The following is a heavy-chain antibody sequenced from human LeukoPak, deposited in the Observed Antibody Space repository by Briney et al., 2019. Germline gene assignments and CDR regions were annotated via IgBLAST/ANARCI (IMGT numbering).Heavy chain of an antibody. J-gene: IGHJ4*02. CDR1: GYTFTGYY. CDR2: INPNSGGT. CDR3: VGSYYTPYYFDY. Sequence: GASVKVSCKASGYTFTGYYMHWVRQAPGQGLEWMGRINPNSGGTNYAQKFQGRVTMTRDTSISTAYMELSRLRSDDTAVYYCVGSYYTPYYFDYWGQGTLVTVSS. V-gene: IGHV1-2*06. D-gene: IGHD3-10*01.